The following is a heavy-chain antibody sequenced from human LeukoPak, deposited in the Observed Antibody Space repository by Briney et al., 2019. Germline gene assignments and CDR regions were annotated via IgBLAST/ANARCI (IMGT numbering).Heavy chain of an antibody. CDR1: GGTFSSYA. Sequence: SVKVSCKASGGTFSSYAISWVRQAPGQGLEWMGGIIPIFGTANYAQKFQGRVTITTDESTSTAYMELSSLRSEDTAVYYCARALSQLGKFDPRGQGTLVTVSS. CDR3: ARALSQLGKFDP. D-gene: IGHD1-1*01. V-gene: IGHV1-69*05. J-gene: IGHJ5*02. CDR2: IIPIFGTA.